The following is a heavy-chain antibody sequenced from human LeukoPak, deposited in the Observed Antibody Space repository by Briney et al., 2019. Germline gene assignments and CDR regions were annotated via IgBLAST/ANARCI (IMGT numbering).Heavy chain of an antibody. V-gene: IGHV3-9*01. Sequence: GGSLRLSRAASGFTFDDYAMHWVRQAPGKGLEWVSGISWNSGSIGYADSVKGRFTISRDNAKNSLYLQMNSLRAEDTALYYCAKDKYSSVLGMDVWGQGTTVTVSS. J-gene: IGHJ6*02. D-gene: IGHD6-19*01. CDR1: GFTFDDYA. CDR3: AKDKYSSVLGMDV. CDR2: ISWNSGSI.